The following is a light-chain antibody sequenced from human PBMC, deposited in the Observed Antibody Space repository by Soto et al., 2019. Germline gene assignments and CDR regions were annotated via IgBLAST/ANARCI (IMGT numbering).Light chain of an antibody. CDR3: QQSLGIPYT. Sequence: DIQMTQSPSSLSASVGDRVTITCRASQSITGCLNWYQQKPGKAPKLLIYAASSLQSGVPSRFSGSGSGTDFTLTISSLQRDDFATYFCQQSLGIPYTFGQGTRLETK. V-gene: IGKV1-39*01. J-gene: IGKJ2*01. CDR2: AAS. CDR1: QSITGC.